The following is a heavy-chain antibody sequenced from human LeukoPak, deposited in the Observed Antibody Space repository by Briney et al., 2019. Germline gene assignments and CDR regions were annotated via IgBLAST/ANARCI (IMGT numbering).Heavy chain of an antibody. V-gene: IGHV1-46*03. J-gene: IGHJ4*02. CDR3: ATTVVTPNYYDY. CDR1: GYTFTSYY. D-gene: IGHD4-23*01. CDR2: INPSGGRT. Sequence: ASVKVSCKASGYTFTSYYMHWVRQAPGQGLEWMGIINPSGGRTSYAQKFQGRVTMTRDTSTSTVYMELSSLRSEDTAVYYCATTVVTPNYYDYWGQGTLVTVSS.